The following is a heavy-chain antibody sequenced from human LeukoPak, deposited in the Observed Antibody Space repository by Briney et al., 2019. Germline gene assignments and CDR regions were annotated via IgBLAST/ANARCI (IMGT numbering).Heavy chain of an antibody. J-gene: IGHJ4*02. D-gene: IGHD2-15*01. V-gene: IGHV3-30-3*01. CDR2: ISYDGDHK. Sequence: GSLRLSCAASGFTFTDYAIHWVRQAPGKGLEWVAVISYDGDHKYYPDSVKGRFTISRDNSKNTVYLQMNSLRDEDTAVYYCARSSGDYWGQGTLVTVSS. CDR1: GFTFTDYA. CDR3: ARSSGDY.